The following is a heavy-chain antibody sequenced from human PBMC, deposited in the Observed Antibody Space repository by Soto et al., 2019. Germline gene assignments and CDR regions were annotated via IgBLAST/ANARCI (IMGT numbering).Heavy chain of an antibody. V-gene: IGHV4-34*01. CDR3: ARAVEDYDFWSGYYYWFDP. D-gene: IGHD3-3*01. Sequence: PSETLSLTCAVYGGSFSGYYWSWIRQPPGKGLEWIGEINHSGSTNYNPSLKSRVTISVDTSKNQFSLKLSSVTAADTAVYYCARAVEDYDFWSGYYYWFDPWGQGTLVTVSS. CDR2: INHSGST. CDR1: GGSFSGYY. J-gene: IGHJ5*02.